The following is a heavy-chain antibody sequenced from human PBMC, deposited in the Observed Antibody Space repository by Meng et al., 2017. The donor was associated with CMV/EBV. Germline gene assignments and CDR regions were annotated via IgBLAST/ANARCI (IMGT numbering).Heavy chain of an antibody. Sequence: SDTLSPTCTVLGGSISSSSYYWGWIRQPPGKGLEWIGSIYYSGSTYYNPSLKSRVTISVDTSKNQFSLKLSSVTAADTAVYYCAIIGYKEWDYWGQGTLVTVSS. CDR3: AIIGYKEWDY. J-gene: IGHJ4*02. D-gene: IGHD3-3*01. V-gene: IGHV4-39*07. CDR2: IYYSGST. CDR1: GGSISSSSYY.